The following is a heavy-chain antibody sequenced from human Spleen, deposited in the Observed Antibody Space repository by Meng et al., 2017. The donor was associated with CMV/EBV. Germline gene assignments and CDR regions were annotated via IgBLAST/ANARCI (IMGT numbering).Heavy chain of an antibody. CDR3: AREFFGGPVAGTVYYYGMDV. V-gene: IGHV1-46*01. D-gene: IGHD6-19*01. Sequence: ASVKVSCKASGHTFTSYYMHWVRQAPGQGLEWMGIINPSGGSTHYAQKFQGRVTMTSDTSTSTVYMELSSLRSEDTAVYYCAREFFGGPVAGTVYYYGMDVWGQGTTVTVSS. J-gene: IGHJ6*02. CDR2: INPSGGST. CDR1: GHTFTSYY.